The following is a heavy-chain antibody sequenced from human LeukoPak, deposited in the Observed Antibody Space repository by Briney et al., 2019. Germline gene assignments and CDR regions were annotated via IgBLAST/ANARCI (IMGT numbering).Heavy chain of an antibody. J-gene: IGHJ4*02. CDR1: GGSISSGVYY. V-gene: IGHV4-31*03. CDR3: ARGPRNHQFDY. Sequence: SETLSLTCTVSGGSISSGVYYWTWIRLHPGKGLEWIGYISYSGTTYYSPSLKSRLTISVDTSKNQFSLKLSSVTAADTAVYYCARGPRNHQFDYWGQGTLVTVSS. CDR2: ISYSGTT. D-gene: IGHD1-14*01.